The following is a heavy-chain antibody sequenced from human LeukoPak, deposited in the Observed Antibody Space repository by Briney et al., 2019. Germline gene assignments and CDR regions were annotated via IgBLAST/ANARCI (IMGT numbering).Heavy chain of an antibody. CDR3: ARDGFSRNSYGYGTHLIDFFDY. Sequence: ASVKVSCKASGYTFTSYYMHWVRQAPGQGLEWMGIINPSGGSTSYAQKFQGRVTRTRDTSTSTVYMELSSLRSEDTAVYYCARDGFSRNSYGYGTHLIDFFDYWGQGTLVTVSS. V-gene: IGHV1-46*01. CDR1: GYTFTSYY. CDR2: INPSGGST. J-gene: IGHJ4*02. D-gene: IGHD5-18*01.